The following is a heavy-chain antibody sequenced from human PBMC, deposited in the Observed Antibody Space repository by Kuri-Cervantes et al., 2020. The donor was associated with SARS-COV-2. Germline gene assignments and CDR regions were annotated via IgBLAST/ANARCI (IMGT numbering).Heavy chain of an antibody. CDR2: ISYDGSNK. CDR1: GFTFSSYA. Sequence: GGSLRLSCAAPGFTFSSYAMHWVRQAPGKGLEWVAVISYDGSNKYYADSVKGRFTISRDNAKNSLYLQMNSLRAEDTAVYYCARDRMGTDAFDIWGQGTMVTVSS. J-gene: IGHJ3*02. CDR3: ARDRMGTDAFDI. D-gene: IGHD3-16*01. V-gene: IGHV3-30-3*01.